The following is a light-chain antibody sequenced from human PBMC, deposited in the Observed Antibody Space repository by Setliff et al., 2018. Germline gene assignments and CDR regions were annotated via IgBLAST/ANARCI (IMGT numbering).Light chain of an antibody. CDR3: TSYTTSDSFV. V-gene: IGLV2-14*03. J-gene: IGLJ1*01. CDR1: SSDVGYYNF. Sequence: GTSSDVGYYNFVSWYQQHPGKAPKLMIYDVTDRPSGISNRFSGSKSGNTASLTISGLQAEDEADYYCTSYTTSDSFVFGTGTKVTVL. CDR2: DVT.